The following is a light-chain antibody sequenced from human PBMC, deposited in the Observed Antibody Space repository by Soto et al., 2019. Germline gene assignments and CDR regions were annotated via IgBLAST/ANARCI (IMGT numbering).Light chain of an antibody. CDR1: QSVSSSY. CDR3: QQYGSAPRT. V-gene: IGKV3-20*01. Sequence: VLKQSPGTLSSYPGAGATLSCRASQSVSSSYLACYQQKPGQAPRLLIYGASSRATGSPDRFSGSGSGTDFTLTISRLEPEDDALYYCQQYGSAPRTFGQGT. CDR2: GAS. J-gene: IGKJ1*01.